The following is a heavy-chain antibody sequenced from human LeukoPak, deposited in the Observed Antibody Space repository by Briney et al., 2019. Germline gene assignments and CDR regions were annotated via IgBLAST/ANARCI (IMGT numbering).Heavy chain of an antibody. CDR3: ARAVRDIVVVPAANFDY. D-gene: IGHD2-2*01. CDR1: GGSISSGGYY. J-gene: IGHJ4*02. Sequence: SETLSLTCTVPGGSISSGGYYWSWIRQHPGKGLEWIGYIYYSGSTYYNPSLKSRVTISVDTSKNQFSLKLSSVTAADTAVYYCARAVRDIVVVPAANFDYWGQGTLVTVSS. CDR2: IYYSGST. V-gene: IGHV4-31*03.